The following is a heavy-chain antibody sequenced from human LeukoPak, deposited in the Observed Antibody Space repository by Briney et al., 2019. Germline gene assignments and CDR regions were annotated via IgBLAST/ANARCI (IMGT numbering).Heavy chain of an antibody. Sequence: PGGSLRLSCAASGFVFSSYGMHWVRQAPGKGLEWVGNINQDGSEKNYVDSVKGRFTISRDNAENSLYLQMNSLRAEDTAIYYCARDRHINSWSNDRFDYWGQGALVTVSS. CDR1: GFVFSSYG. J-gene: IGHJ4*02. CDR2: INQDGSEK. V-gene: IGHV3-7*01. D-gene: IGHD6-13*01. CDR3: ARDRHINSWSNDRFDY.